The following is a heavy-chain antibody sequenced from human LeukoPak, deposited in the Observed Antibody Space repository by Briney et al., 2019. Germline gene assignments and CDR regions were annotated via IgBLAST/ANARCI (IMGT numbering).Heavy chain of an antibody. V-gene: IGHV3-43D*04. Sequence: GGSLRLYCAASGFTFDDYAMHWVRQAPGKGLEWVSLISWDGGSTHYADSVKGRFTISRDNSKNSLNLQMNGLRPEDTALYYCAKDVHSSSSGLGYWGQGTLVTVSS. D-gene: IGHD6-6*01. CDR2: ISWDGGST. CDR3: AKDVHSSSSGLGY. J-gene: IGHJ4*02. CDR1: GFTFDDYA.